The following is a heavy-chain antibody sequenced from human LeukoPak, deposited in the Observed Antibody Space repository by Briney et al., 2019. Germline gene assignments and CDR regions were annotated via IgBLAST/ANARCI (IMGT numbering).Heavy chain of an antibody. CDR1: GGSISSSSYY. Sequence: SETLSLTCTVSGGSISSSSYYWGWIRQPPGTGLEWIGSIFYSGSTYYNPSLKSRVTISVDTSKNQFSLKLTSVTAADTAVYYCARLRGAGSWYFDLWGRGTLVTVSS. V-gene: IGHV4-39*07. J-gene: IGHJ2*01. CDR2: IFYSGST. CDR3: ARLRGAGSWYFDL. D-gene: IGHD3-10*01.